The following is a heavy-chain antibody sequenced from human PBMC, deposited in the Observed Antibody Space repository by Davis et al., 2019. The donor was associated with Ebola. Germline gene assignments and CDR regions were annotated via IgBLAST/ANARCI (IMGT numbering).Heavy chain of an antibody. CDR3: ARDWPYYDILTGYDAFDI. V-gene: IGHV3-7*03. CDR2: IKQDGSEK. J-gene: IGHJ3*02. Sequence: GESLKISCAASGFTFSSYWMSWVRQAPGKGLEWVANIKQDGSEKYYVDSVKGRFTISRDNAKNSLYLRMNSLRAEDTAVYYCARDWPYYDILTGYDAFDIWGQGTMVTVSS. D-gene: IGHD3-9*01. CDR1: GFTFSSYW.